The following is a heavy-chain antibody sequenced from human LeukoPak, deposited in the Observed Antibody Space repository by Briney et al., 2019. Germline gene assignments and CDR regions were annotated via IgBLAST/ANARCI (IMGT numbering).Heavy chain of an antibody. V-gene: IGHV4-34*01. Sequence: SETLSLTCAVYGGSFSGYYWSWLRQPPGKGLEWIGEINHSGSTNYNPSLKSRVTISVDTSKNQFSLKLSSVTAADTAVYYCARGRIAGTAGNWFDPWGQGTLVTVSS. CDR3: ARGRIAGTAGNWFDP. CDR2: INHSGST. CDR1: GGSFSGYY. J-gene: IGHJ5*02. D-gene: IGHD2-15*01.